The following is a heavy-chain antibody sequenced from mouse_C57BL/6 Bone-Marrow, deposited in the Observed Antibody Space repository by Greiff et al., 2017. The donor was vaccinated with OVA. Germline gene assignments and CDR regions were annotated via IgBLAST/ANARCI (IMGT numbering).Heavy chain of an antibody. CDR1: GFTFSSYG. CDR3: ARHDGSSYSY. CDR2: ISSGGSYT. D-gene: IGHD1-1*01. J-gene: IGHJ2*01. Sequence: EVKVVESGGDLVKPGGSLKLSCAASGFTFSSYGMSWVRQTPDKRLEWVATISSGGSYTYYPDSVKGRFTISRDNAKNTLYLQMSSLKSEDTAMYYCARHDGSSYSYWGQGTTLTVSS. V-gene: IGHV5-6*01.